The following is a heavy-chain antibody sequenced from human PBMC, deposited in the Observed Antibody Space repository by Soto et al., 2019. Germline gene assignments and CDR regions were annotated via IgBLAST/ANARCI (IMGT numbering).Heavy chain of an antibody. Sequence: GESLKITCKGSGYSFTSYWIGWVRQMPGKGLEWMGIIYPGDSDTRYSPSFQGQVTISADKSISTAYLQWNSLKASDTAMYYCARPRSSSRNYYGMDVWGQGTTVTVSS. V-gene: IGHV5-51*01. J-gene: IGHJ6*02. D-gene: IGHD6-13*01. CDR2: IYPGDSDT. CDR1: GYSFTSYW. CDR3: ARPRSSSRNYYGMDV.